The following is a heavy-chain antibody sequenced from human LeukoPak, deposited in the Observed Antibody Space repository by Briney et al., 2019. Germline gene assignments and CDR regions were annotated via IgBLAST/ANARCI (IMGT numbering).Heavy chain of an antibody. CDR2: INHSGST. V-gene: IGHV4-34*01. J-gene: IGHJ4*02. CDR3: ARWEVVPAANDY. Sequence: PSETLSLTCAVYGGSFSGYYWSWIRQPPGKGLEWIGEINHSGSTNYNPSLKSRVTISVDTSKNQFSLKLSSVTAAGTAVYYCARWEVVPAANDYWGQGTLVTVSS. CDR1: GGSFSGYY. D-gene: IGHD2-2*01.